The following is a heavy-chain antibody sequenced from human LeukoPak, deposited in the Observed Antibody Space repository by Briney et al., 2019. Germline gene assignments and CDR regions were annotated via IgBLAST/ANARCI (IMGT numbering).Heavy chain of an antibody. CDR1: GYNFSGYW. CDR2: IYPGESET. D-gene: IGHD5-12*01. J-gene: IGHJ4*02. Sequence: GESLKISCKGSGYNFSGYWIGWVRQRPGRGLEWMGVIYPGESETRYSPSFQGQVTISADKSITTAYLQWSSLKSSDTAMYYCARASTGYDYATPYYFDYWGQGTLVTVSS. CDR3: ARASTGYDYATPYYFDY. V-gene: IGHV5-51*01.